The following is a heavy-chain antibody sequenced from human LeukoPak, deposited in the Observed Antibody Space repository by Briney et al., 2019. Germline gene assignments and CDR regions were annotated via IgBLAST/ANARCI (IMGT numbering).Heavy chain of an antibody. CDR2: INPNSGDT. D-gene: IGHD3-10*01. V-gene: IGHV1-2*02. CDR1: GYTFTDYY. Sequence: GAAVKVSCKASGYTFTDYYIHWVRQAPGQGLEWMAWINPNSGDTNYAQKFQGRVTMTRDTSITTAYMELSRLRSDDTAVYYCARDLDYYGSGSFFNIWGQGTMVTVSS. J-gene: IGHJ3*02. CDR3: ARDLDYYGSGSFFNI.